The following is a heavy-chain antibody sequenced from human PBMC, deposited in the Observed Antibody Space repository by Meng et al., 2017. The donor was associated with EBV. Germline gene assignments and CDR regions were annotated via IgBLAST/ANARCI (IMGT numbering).Heavy chain of an antibody. Sequence: QVQLEEAGPGLGKPSETLSLTCTVSGGSVSSGSYYWSWIRQPPGKGLEWIGYIYYSGSTNYNPSLKRRVTISVDTSKNQFSLKLSSVTAADTAVYYCARGRYYGDYFWFDPWGQGTLVTVSS. CDR1: GGSVSSGSYY. CDR2: IYYSGST. J-gene: IGHJ5*02. CDR3: ARGRYYGDYFWFDP. V-gene: IGHV4-61*01. D-gene: IGHD4-17*01.